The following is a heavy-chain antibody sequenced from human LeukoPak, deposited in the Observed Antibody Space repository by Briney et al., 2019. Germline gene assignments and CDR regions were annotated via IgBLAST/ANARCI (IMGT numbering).Heavy chain of an antibody. V-gene: IGHV4-59*11. J-gene: IGHJ3*02. D-gene: IGHD3-22*01. CDR3: ARLLDNDSSGDPDTFDM. CDR1: AGSMRIHY. CDR2: IYYSGTT. Sequence: SETLSLTCTVSAGSMRIHYWSWIRQPPGKGLEWMGFIYYSGTTRYKPSLQSRVTISADTSKNQFSLKLTSVTAADTAVYYCARLLDNDSSGDPDTFDMWGQGTMVTVSS.